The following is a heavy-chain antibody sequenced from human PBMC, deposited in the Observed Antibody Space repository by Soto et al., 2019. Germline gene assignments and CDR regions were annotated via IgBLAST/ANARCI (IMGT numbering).Heavy chain of an antibody. Sequence: ASVKVSCKASGYSFSDYHIHWVRQAPGQGLEWLGRINPKSGGTSSAQKFQGWVTMTRDTSISTAYMELTRLRSDDTAVYFCARGHSTDCSNGVCSFFYNHEMDVWGQGTTVTVS. D-gene: IGHD2-8*01. CDR3: ARGHSTDCSNGVCSFFYNHEMDV. CDR1: GYSFSDYH. J-gene: IGHJ6*02. V-gene: IGHV1-2*04. CDR2: INPKSGGT.